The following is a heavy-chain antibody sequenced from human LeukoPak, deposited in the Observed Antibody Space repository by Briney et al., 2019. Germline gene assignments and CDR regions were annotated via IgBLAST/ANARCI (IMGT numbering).Heavy chain of an antibody. J-gene: IGHJ3*02. Sequence: GGSLRLSCAASGFTFSSYSMNWVRQAPGKGLEWVSYISSSSSTIYYADSVKGRFTISRDNAKNSLYLQMNSLRAEDTAVYYCARDSGELNDAFDIWGQGTMVTVSS. CDR2: ISSSSSTI. CDR1: GFTFSSYS. D-gene: IGHD1-26*01. CDR3: ARDSGELNDAFDI. V-gene: IGHV3-48*01.